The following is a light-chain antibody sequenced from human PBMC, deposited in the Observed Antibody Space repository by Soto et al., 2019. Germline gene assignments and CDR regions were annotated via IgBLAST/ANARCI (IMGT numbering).Light chain of an antibody. CDR3: HVWDSSRDHPL. CDR2: YDT. CDR1: NIGSKH. Sequence: SYELTQPPSVSGAPGKTARITCGGINIGSKHVHWYQQKPGQAPVLVIYYDTDRPSGIPERFSGSNSGNTATLTISRVEAGDEADYYCHVWDSSRDHPLFCGGTKLTVL. V-gene: IGLV3-21*04. J-gene: IGLJ2*01.